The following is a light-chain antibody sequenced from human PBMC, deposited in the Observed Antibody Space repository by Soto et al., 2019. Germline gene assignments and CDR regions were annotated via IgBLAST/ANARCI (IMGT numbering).Light chain of an antibody. CDR2: AAS. J-gene: IGKJ1*01. Sequence: DIQMTQSPSSLSASVGDRVTITCRASQGINIYLAWYQQKPGKVPKLLIYAASTLQSGVPSRFSGSGSGTDFTLTISSLQPADVATYYCQKYDRVPGTFGQGTKVEIK. CDR1: QGINIY. V-gene: IGKV1-27*01. CDR3: QKYDRVPGT.